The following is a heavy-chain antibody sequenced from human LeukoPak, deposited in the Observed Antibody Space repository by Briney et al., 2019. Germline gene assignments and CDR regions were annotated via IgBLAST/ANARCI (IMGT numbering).Heavy chain of an antibody. D-gene: IGHD2-21*02. Sequence: SETLSLTCAVYGGSFSGYYWSWIRQPPGKGLEWIGEINHSGSTNYKSSLKSRVTISVDASKSQFSLQLTSVTAADTAVYYCARGLGDSGERRLGDLDYWGQGTLVTVSS. V-gene: IGHV4-34*01. J-gene: IGHJ4*02. CDR1: GGSFSGYY. CDR3: ARGLGDSGERRLGDLDY. CDR2: INHSGST.